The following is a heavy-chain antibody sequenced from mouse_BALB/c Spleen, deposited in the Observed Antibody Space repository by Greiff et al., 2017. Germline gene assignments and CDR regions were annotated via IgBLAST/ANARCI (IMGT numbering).Heavy chain of an antibody. CDR1: GFTFSSYG. D-gene: IGHD2-1*01. CDR3: ASYYGNPYAMDY. V-gene: IGHV5-6-3*01. Sequence: VKLVESGGGLVQPGGSLKLSCAASGFTFSSYGMSWVRQTPDKRLELVATINSNGGSTYYPDSVKGRFTISRDNAKNTLYLQMSSLKSEDTAMYYCASYYGNPYAMDYWGQGTSVTVSS. CDR2: INSNGGST. J-gene: IGHJ4*01.